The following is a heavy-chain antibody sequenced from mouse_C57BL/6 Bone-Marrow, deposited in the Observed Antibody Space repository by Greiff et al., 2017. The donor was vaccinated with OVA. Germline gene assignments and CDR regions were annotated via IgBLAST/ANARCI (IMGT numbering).Heavy chain of an antibody. D-gene: IGHD1-1*01. CDR3: ARDLIYYGSSPYWGVDV. V-gene: IGHV5-4*01. CDR1: GFTFSRYA. CDR2: ISDGGSYT. Sequence: EVMLVESGGGLVKPGGSLKLSCAASGFTFSRYAMSWVRQTPEKRLEWVATISDGGSYTYYPDNVKGRFTISRDNAKNNLYLQMSHLKSEDTAMYYCARDLIYYGSSPYWGVDVWGTGTTVTVSS. J-gene: IGHJ1*03.